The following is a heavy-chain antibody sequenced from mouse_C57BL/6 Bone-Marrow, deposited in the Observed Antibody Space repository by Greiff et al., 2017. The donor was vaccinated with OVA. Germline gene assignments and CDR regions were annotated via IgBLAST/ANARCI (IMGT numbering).Heavy chain of an antibody. J-gene: IGHJ2*01. CDR3: TSYGNFDY. Sequence: EVKLQESGAELVRPGASVKLSCTASGFNIKDDYMHWVNQRPEQGLEWIGWIDPENGDTEYASKFQGKATITADTSSNTAYLQLSSLTSEDTAVYYCTSYGNFDYWGQGTTLTVSS. D-gene: IGHD2-1*01. V-gene: IGHV14-4*01. CDR1: GFNIKDDY. CDR2: IDPENGDT.